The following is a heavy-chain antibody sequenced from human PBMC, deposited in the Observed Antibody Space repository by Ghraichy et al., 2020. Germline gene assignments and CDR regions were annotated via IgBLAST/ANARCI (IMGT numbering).Heavy chain of an antibody. D-gene: IGHD6-13*01. CDR3: ARDLYWGAAGTNYYYYGMDV. Sequence: ASVKVSCKASGYTFTGYYMHWVRQAPGQGLEWMGWINPNSGGTNYAQKFQGWVTMTRDTSISTAYMELSRLRSDDTAVYYCARDLYWGAAGTNYYYYGMDVWGQGTTVTVSS. CDR1: GYTFTGYY. J-gene: IGHJ6*02. V-gene: IGHV1-2*04. CDR2: INPNSGGT.